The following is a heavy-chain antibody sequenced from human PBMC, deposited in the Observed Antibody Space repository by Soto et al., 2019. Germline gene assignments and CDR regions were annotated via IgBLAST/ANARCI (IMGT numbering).Heavy chain of an antibody. D-gene: IGHD6-19*01. CDR3: ATEGQGIAVAGNFDY. CDR2: IIPIFGTA. J-gene: IGHJ4*02. V-gene: IGHV1-69*06. CDR1: GGTFSSYA. Sequence: QVQLVQSGAEEKKPGSSVKVSCKASGGTFSSYAISWVRQAPGQGLEWMGGIIPIFGTANYAQKFQGRVTITADKSTSTAYMELSSLRSEDTAVYHCATEGQGIAVAGNFDYWGQGTLVTVSS.